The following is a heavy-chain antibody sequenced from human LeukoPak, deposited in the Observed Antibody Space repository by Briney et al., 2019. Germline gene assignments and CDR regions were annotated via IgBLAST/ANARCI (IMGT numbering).Heavy chain of an antibody. CDR1: GFTFSSHG. Sequence: PGRSLRLSCAASGFTFSSHGMHWVRQAPGKGLEWVAVISYDGSNKYYADSVKGRFTISRDNSKNPLYLQMNSLRAEDTAVYYCARPSSSSGWSEFDSWGQGTLVTVSS. V-gene: IGHV3-30*03. J-gene: IGHJ4*02. CDR2: ISYDGSNK. CDR3: ARPSSSSGWSEFDS. D-gene: IGHD6-19*01.